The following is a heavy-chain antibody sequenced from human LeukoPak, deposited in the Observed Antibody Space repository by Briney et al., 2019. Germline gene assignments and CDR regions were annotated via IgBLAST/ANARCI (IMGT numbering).Heavy chain of an antibody. CDR3: AKDSTYSSSSSWYGYLDYFDY. V-gene: IGHV3-23*01. CDR2: ISGSGGST. J-gene: IGHJ4*02. Sequence: GGSLRLSCAASGFTFSSYAMSWVRQAPGKGLEWVSAISGSGGSTYYADSVKGRFTISRDNSKNTLYLQMNSLRAGDTAVYYCAKDSTYSSSSSWYGYLDYFDYWGQGTLVTVSS. D-gene: IGHD6-13*01. CDR1: GFTFSSYA.